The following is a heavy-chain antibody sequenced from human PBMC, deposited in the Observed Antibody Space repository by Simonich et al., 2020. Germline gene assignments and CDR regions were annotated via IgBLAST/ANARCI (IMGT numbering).Heavy chain of an antibody. CDR1: GYTFTSYG. J-gene: IGHJ4*02. CDR3: ARDQGGRAAAATDY. D-gene: IGHD6-13*01. CDR2: ISAYNSNT. Sequence: QVQLVQSGAEGKKPGASLKGSCKASGYTFTSYGISWVRQAPGQGLEWRGGISAYNSNTNYAQKRQGRVTMTTDTSTSTAYMELRSLRSDDTAVYYCARDQGGRAAAATDYWGQGTLVTVSS. V-gene: IGHV1-18*01.